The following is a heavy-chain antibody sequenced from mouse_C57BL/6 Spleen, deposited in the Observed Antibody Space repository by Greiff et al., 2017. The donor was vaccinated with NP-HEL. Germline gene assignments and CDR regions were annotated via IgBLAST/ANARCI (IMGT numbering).Heavy chain of an antibody. J-gene: IGHJ1*03. Sequence: EVQLADSCSALFNPFSSFNFSCTASGFNIKDYYMHWVKQRTEQGLEWIGRIDPEDGETKYAPKFQGKATITADTSSNTAYLQLSSLTSEDTAVYYCARGTTVRYFDVWGTGTTVTVSS. CDR2: IDPEDGET. D-gene: IGHD1-1*01. CDR1: GFNIKDYY. CDR3: ARGTTVRYFDV. V-gene: IGHV14-2*01.